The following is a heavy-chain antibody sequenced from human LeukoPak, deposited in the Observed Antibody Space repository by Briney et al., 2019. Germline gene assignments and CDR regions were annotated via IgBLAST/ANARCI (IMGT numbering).Heavy chain of an antibody. D-gene: IGHD2-15*01. Sequence: TSETLSLTCTVSGGSISSYYWSWIRQPPGKGLEWIGYIYYSGSTNYNPSLKSRVTISVDTSKNQFSLKLSSVTAADTAVYYCAGGLGYRSGGSCAYFDYWGQGTLVTVSS. J-gene: IGHJ4*02. V-gene: IGHV4-59*01. CDR1: GGSISSYY. CDR3: AGGLGYRSGGSCAYFDY. CDR2: IYYSGST.